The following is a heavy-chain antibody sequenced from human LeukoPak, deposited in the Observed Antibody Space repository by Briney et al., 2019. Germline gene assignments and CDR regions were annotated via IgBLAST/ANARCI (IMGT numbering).Heavy chain of an antibody. D-gene: IGHD2-21*01. CDR3: ARGLLYYYYYMDV. CDR2: IYYSGST. J-gene: IGHJ6*03. V-gene: IGHV4-59*01. CDR1: GGSISSYY. Sequence: SETLSLTCTVSGGSISSYYWSWIRQPPGKGLEWIGYIYYSGSTNYNPSFKSRVTMSVDTSKNQFSLKLSSVTAADTAVYYCARGLLYYYYYMDVWGKGTTVTVSS.